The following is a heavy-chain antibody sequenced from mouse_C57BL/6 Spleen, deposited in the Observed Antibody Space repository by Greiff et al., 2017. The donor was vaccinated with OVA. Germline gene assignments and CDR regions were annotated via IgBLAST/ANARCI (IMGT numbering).Heavy chain of an antibody. CDR2: ISSGGSYT. CDR3: ADLGGAMDY. V-gene: IGHV5-6*02. CDR1: GFTFSSYG. Sequence: DVKLVESGGDLVKPGGSLKLSCAASGFTFSSYGMSWVRQTPDKRLEWVATISSGGSYTYYPDSVKGRFTISRDNAKNTLYLQMSSLKSEDTAMYYCADLGGAMDYWGQGTSVTVSS. D-gene: IGHD3-1*01. J-gene: IGHJ4*01.